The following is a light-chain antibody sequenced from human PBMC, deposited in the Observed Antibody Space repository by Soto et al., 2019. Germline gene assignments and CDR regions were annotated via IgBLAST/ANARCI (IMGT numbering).Light chain of an antibody. CDR1: QSVSSSY. CDR2: GAS. V-gene: IGKV3D-20*02. J-gene: IGKJ1*01. CDR3: QQRSIWPPWT. Sequence: EIVLTQSPGTLPLSSGARATLPAGPSQSVSSSYLSCYQQKHGQAHRLLIYGASSRATGIPDRFSGSGAGTDFSLPISSLEPEDFAIYYCQQRSIWPPWTFGQGTKVDIK.